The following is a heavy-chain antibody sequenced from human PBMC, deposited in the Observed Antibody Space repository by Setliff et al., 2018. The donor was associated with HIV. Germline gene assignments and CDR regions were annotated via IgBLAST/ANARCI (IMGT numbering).Heavy chain of an antibody. J-gene: IGHJ3*02. CDR3: ARLLQGGNYAFDI. CDR2: ISYSGST. Sequence: SETLSLTCTVSGGFISSYWWSWIRQPPGKGLQWIGHISYSGSTNYNPSLKSRVIISVDTSKMQFSLKLRSVTAADTAMYYCARLLQGGNYAFDIWGQGTMVTVSS. V-gene: IGHV4-59*08. D-gene: IGHD2-21*02. CDR1: GGFISSYW.